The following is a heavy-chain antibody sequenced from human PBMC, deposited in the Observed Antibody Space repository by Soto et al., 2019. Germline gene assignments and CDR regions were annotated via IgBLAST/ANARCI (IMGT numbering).Heavy chain of an antibody. Sequence: QVQLVQSGAEVKKTGASVKVSCKASGYTLTSYDINWVRQATGQGLEWMGWMNPNRGNTGYAQKFQGRVTMTRNTSISTAYIELSSLRSEDTAVYYCASSGSAWYLYWGQGTLVTVSS. CDR2: MNPNRGNT. D-gene: IGHD6-19*01. V-gene: IGHV1-8*01. CDR3: ASSGSAWYLY. J-gene: IGHJ4*02. CDR1: GYTLTSYD.